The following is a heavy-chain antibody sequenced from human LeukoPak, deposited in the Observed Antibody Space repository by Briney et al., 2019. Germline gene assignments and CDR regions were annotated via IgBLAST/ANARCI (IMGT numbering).Heavy chain of an antibody. Sequence: SETLSLTCRVSGVSIASSSYYWGWIRQPPGTGLEWIGSVFRTGATYYSASLKSRVSISVDTSNNDFALKLASVTAADTTMYFCARRVGFYGSGSLNYFDPWGQGILVSVSS. J-gene: IGHJ5*01. V-gene: IGHV4-39*02. CDR2: VFRTGAT. CDR1: GVSIASSSYY. CDR3: ARRVGFYGSGSLNYFDP. D-gene: IGHD3-10*01.